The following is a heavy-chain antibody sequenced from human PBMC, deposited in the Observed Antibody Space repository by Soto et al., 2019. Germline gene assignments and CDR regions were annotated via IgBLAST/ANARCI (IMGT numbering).Heavy chain of an antibody. CDR2: IKSKTDGGTT. Sequence: QRKGLEWVGRIKSKTDGGTTDYAAPVKGRFTISRDDSKNTLYLQMNSLKTEDTAVYYCTTTAVVPANDAFDIWGQGTMVTVSS. J-gene: IGHJ3*02. D-gene: IGHD2-2*01. CDR3: TTTAVVPANDAFDI. V-gene: IGHV3-15*01.